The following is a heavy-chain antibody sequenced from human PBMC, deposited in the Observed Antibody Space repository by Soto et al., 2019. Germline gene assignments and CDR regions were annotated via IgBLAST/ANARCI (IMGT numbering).Heavy chain of an antibody. J-gene: IGHJ4*02. CDR2: ISYDGSEK. Sequence: QVQLVESGGGVVHPGRSLRLSCAVSGFTFRNFGMHWVRQAPGKGLEWVAVISYDGSEKYYAESVKGRFTVFRDNYTNTLSLQMNSLRSDDTAVYYCVKDSSPGGYFDSWGQGTLVTVSS. CDR3: VKDSSPGGYFDS. V-gene: IGHV3-30*18. D-gene: IGHD2-15*01. CDR1: GFTFRNFG.